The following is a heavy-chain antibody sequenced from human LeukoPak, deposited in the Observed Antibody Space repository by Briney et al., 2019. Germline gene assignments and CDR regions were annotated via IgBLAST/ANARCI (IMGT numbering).Heavy chain of an antibody. J-gene: IGHJ4*02. Sequence: GGSLRLSCAASGFTVSTNCMTWVRQAPGKGLEWVSTIYSGGTTYYADSVMGRFTTSRDNSKNTLYLQMNSLRAEDTAVYYCARGSGYSGYGFDYWGQGTLVTVSS. V-gene: IGHV3-53*01. CDR1: GFTVSTNC. D-gene: IGHD5-12*01. CDR2: IYSGGTT. CDR3: ARGSGYSGYGFDY.